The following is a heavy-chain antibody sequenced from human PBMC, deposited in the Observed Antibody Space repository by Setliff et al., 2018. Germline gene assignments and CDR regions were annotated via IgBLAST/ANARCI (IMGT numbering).Heavy chain of an antibody. D-gene: IGHD6-13*01. CDR2: IILIFGTP. CDR1: GGSLNGYS. CDR3: ARIGPSNWGIRGYNWLDP. J-gene: IGHJ5*02. V-gene: IGHV1-69*06. Sequence: WASVKVSCKASGGSLNGYSVSWVRQAPGQGLEFLGRIILIFGTPNYAQKFQDRVTIGADKSTSTAYMEMSSLNFEDTAVYYCARIGPSNWGIRGYNWLDPWGQRNRVTVAS.